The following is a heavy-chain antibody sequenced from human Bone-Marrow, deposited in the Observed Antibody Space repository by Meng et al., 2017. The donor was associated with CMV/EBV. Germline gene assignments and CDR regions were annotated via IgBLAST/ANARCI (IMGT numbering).Heavy chain of an antibody. Sequence: GGSISSCGYYWSWIRQHPGKGLEWIGYIYYSGSTYYNPSLKSRVTISVDTSKNQFSLKLSSVTAADTAVYYCARESTDYYDSSGLDYWGQGTLVTVSS. CDR3: ARESTDYYDSSGLDY. J-gene: IGHJ4*02. CDR1: GGSISSCGYY. CDR2: IYYSGST. V-gene: IGHV4-31*02. D-gene: IGHD3-22*01.